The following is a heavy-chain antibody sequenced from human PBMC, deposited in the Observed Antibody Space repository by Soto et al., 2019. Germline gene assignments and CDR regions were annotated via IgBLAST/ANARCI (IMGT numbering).Heavy chain of an antibody. Sequence: ASVKVSCKTSGYTFTSYAIHWVRQVPGQRLEWMGWVYGDSGNTKYLEKFQDRVTFTRDTSASTAYMEVSNLRSEDTALYFCAAVDIGDYWGQGTLVTVS. CDR2: VYGDSGNT. CDR3: AAVDIGDY. CDR1: GYTFTSYA. D-gene: IGHD5-12*01. V-gene: IGHV1-3*01. J-gene: IGHJ4*02.